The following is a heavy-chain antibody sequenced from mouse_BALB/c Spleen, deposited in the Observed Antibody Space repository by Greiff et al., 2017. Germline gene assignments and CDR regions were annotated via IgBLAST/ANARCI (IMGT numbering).Heavy chain of an antibody. D-gene: IGHD2-10*01. CDR3: ARSYYGNTDY. V-gene: IGHV1-54*01. Sequence: QVQLQQSGAELVRPGTSVKVSCKASGYAFTNYLIEWVKQRPGQGLEWIGVINPGSGGTNYNEKFKGKATLTADKSSSTAYMQLSSLTSDDSAVYFCARSYYGNTDYWGQGTTLTVSS. CDR1: GYAFTNYL. CDR2: INPGSGGT. J-gene: IGHJ2*01.